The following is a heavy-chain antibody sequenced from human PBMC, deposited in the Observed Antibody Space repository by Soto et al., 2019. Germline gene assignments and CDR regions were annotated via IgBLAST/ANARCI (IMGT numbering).Heavy chain of an antibody. CDR1: GFTFSTYG. V-gene: IGHV3-30*18. D-gene: IGHD6-19*01. CDR2: ISFDGSYK. Sequence: LRLSCAGSGFTFSTYGIHWVRQAPGKGLEWVAVISFDGSYKYYADSVKGRFTVSRDNSKNTLYLQMSSLRAEDTAVYYCAKDWAPSSAAYYFDYWGQGTLVTVSS. J-gene: IGHJ4*02. CDR3: AKDWAPSSAAYYFDY.